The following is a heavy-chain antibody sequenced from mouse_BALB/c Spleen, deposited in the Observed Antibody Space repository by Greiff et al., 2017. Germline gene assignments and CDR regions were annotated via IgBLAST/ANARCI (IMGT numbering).Heavy chain of an antibody. CDR2: ISTYYGNT. Sequence: VQLQQSGPELVRPGVSVKISCKGSGYTFTDYAMHWVKQSHAKSLEWIGVISTYYGNTNYNQKFKGKATMTVDKSSSTAYMELARLTSEDSAIYYCARDYDYDDGYYFDYWGQGTTLTVSS. V-gene: IGHV1-67*01. CDR1: GYTFTDYA. CDR3: ARDYDYDDGYYFDY. D-gene: IGHD2-4*01. J-gene: IGHJ2*01.